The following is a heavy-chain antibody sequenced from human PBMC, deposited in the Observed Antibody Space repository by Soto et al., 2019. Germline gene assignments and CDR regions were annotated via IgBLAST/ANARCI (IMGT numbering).Heavy chain of an antibody. CDR2: INAGNGNT. J-gene: IGHJ4*02. CDR3: ARDQGYYDSSGYYELYFDY. D-gene: IGHD3-22*01. CDR1: GYTFTSYA. V-gene: IGHV1-3*01. Sequence: ASVKVSCKASGYTFTSYAMHWVRLAPGQRLEWMGWINAGNGNTKYSQKFQGRVTITRDTSASTAYMELSSLRSEDTAVYYCARDQGYYDSSGYYELYFDYWGQGTLVTVSS.